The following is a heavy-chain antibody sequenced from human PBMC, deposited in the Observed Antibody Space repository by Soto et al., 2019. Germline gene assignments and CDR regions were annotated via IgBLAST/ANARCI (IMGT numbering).Heavy chain of an antibody. J-gene: IGHJ5*02. D-gene: IGHD6-13*01. CDR1: CYSIISGHY. CDR3: ARSLYSSSWYAGS. Sequence: PSETVSLTCSFSCYSIISGHYWGWIRQPPGKGLEWIGSIYHSGTTYYNPSLKSRVTISLDTSKNQVSLKLNSGTAADTAVYFCARSLYSSSWYAGSWGQGTLVTVSS. V-gene: IGHV4-38-2*01. CDR2: IYHSGTT.